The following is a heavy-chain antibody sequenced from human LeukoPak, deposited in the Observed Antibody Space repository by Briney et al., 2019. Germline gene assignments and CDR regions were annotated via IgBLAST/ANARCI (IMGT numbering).Heavy chain of an antibody. D-gene: IGHD5-12*01. CDR3: ARHSHNQVAGGWFDP. V-gene: IGHV4-59*08. J-gene: IGHJ5*02. CDR2: TSYSGTT. CDR1: GGPVSTNY. Sequence: SETLSLTCSVSGGPVSTNYWSWIRQSPEKGLEWIAYTSYSGTTDYNPSLKSRLMISIDASKNQFSLKLSSVTAADPAIYYCARHSHNQVAGGWFDPWGQGTLVTVSS.